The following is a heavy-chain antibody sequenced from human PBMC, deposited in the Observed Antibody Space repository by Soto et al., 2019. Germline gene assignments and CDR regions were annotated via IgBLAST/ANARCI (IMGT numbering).Heavy chain of an antibody. CDR1: GYTLTELS. CDR2: FDPEDGET. Sequence: ASVKVSCKVSGYTLTELSMHWVRQAPGKGLEWMGGFDPEDGETIYAQKFQGRVTMTEDTSTDTAYMELSSLRSEDTAVYYCATSQLDLSPYYFYGMEVWGPGTTVNVSS. D-gene: IGHD1-1*01. J-gene: IGHJ6*02. CDR3: ATSQLDLSPYYFYGMEV. V-gene: IGHV1-24*01.